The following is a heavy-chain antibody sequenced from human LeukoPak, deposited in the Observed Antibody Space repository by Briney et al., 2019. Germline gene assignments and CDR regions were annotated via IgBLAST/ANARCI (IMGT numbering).Heavy chain of an antibody. J-gene: IGHJ4*02. CDR2: INPDNGET. CDR1: GFTFINYA. CDR3: ARGPGYSSSWYGPYFDY. V-gene: IGHV1-3*01. Sequence: GASVKVSCKASGFTFINYAIHWVRQAPGQGLEWMGWINPDNGETRYSQKLQGRVTITRDTSARIGYMELTSLRSEDTAVYYCARGPGYSSSWYGPYFDYWGRGTLVTVSS. D-gene: IGHD6-13*01.